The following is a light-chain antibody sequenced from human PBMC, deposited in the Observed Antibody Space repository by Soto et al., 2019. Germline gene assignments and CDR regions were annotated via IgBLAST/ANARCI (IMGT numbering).Light chain of an antibody. V-gene: IGLV1-51*02. CDR2: ENN. CDR1: SSNIGNNY. Sequence: QSVLTQPPSVSAAPGQKVTISCSGSSSNIGNNYVSWYQQLPGTAPKLLIYENNKRPSGIPDRFSDSKSGTAATLGITGLQTGDEADYYCGTWDSSLSANVFGTGTKLTVL. J-gene: IGLJ1*01. CDR3: GTWDSSLSANV.